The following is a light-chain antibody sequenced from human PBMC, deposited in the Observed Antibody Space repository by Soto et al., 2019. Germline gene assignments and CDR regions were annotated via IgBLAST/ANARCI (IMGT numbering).Light chain of an antibody. CDR1: ISNIGNGY. J-gene: IGLJ2*01. V-gene: IGLV1-51*02. CDR2: QDY. Sequence: QSVLTQPHSVSAAPGQRVTISCSGSISNIGNGYVSWYQQLPGTVPKLLIYQDYKRPSGIPDRFYGSKSGTSATLGITGLQTGDEADYYCGTWDSGLSAGVLGGGTKLTVL. CDR3: GTWDSGLSAGV.